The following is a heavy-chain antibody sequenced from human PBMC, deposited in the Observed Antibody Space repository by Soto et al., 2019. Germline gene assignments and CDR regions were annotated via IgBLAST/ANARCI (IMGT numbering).Heavy chain of an antibody. J-gene: IGHJ3*02. Sequence: GGSLRLSCAASGFTVSSNYMSWVRQAPGKGLEWVSVISGSGGSTYYADSVKGRFTISRDNSKNTLYLQMNSLRAEDTAVYYCAKSGPTKEAFDIWGQGTMVTVSS. V-gene: IGHV3-23*01. CDR2: ISGSGGST. CDR3: AKSGPTKEAFDI. D-gene: IGHD2-8*01. CDR1: GFTVSSNY.